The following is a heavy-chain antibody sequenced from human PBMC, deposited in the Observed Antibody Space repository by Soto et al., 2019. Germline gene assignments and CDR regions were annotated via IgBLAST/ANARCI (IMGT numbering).Heavy chain of an antibody. V-gene: IGHV4-4*02. CDR2: IFHSGDT. CDR3: AYSTGWYRHDV. Sequence: QVQLQESGPGLVKPSGTLSLTCAVSGDSISNSRWWTWVRQPPGKGVERIGDIFHSGDTNYQPSLKLPVIISVDKSQNQFSLKVSSVTAADTAVYYYAYSTGWYRHDVWGQGTLVTVSS. CDR1: GDSISNSRW. J-gene: IGHJ3*01. D-gene: IGHD6-19*01.